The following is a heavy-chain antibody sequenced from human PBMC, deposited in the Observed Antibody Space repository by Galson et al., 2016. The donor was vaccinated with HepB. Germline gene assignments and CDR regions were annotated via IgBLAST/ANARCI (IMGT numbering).Heavy chain of an antibody. J-gene: IGHJ4*02. Sequence: SLRLSCAASGIIFSNYAMSWVRQAPGMGLEWVSGITSGSGGSTYYAGSVKGRFTISRDNSKDTLRLQMNSLRAEDTAVYSCAKHGVTGGWGSIDYWGQGTLVTVSS. D-gene: IGHD2-8*02. CDR1: GIIFSNYA. V-gene: IGHV3-23*01. CDR3: AKHGVTGGWGSIDY. CDR2: ITSGSGGST.